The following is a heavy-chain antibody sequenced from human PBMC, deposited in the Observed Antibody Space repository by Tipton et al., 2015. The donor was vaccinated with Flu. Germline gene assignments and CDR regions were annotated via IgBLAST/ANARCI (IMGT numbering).Heavy chain of an antibody. CDR3: AASTGAVAGAMYGMDV. V-gene: IGHV1-58*01. Sequence: QLVQSGPEVKKPGTSVKVSCKASGFTFSSSAVQWVRQARGQRLEWIGWIVVGTGNRNYAQSFQERVTITRDMPTSTAYMELSSLRAEDTAVYYCAASTGAVAGAMYGMDVWGQGTTVTVSS. D-gene: IGHD2-2*01. CDR1: GFTFSSSA. J-gene: IGHJ6*02. CDR2: IVVGTGNR.